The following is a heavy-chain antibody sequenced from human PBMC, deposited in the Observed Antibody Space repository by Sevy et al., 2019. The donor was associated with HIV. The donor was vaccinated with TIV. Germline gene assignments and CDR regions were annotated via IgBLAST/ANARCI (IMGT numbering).Heavy chain of an antibody. J-gene: IGHJ6*02. CDR3: ARGEYYDFWSGYYINYYYYGMDV. CDR1: GGSISSYY. V-gene: IGHV4-59*13. CDR2: IYYSGST. Sequence: SETLSLTCTVSGGSISSYYWSWIRQPPGKGLEWIGYIYYSGSTNYNPSLKSRVTISVDTSKNQFSLKLSSVTAADTAVYYCARGEYYDFWSGYYINYYYYGMDVWGQGTTVTVSS. D-gene: IGHD3-3*01.